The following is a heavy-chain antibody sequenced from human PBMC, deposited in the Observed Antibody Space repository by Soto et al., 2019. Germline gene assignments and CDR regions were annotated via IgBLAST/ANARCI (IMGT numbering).Heavy chain of an antibody. CDR3: ARSRRDDFYYFDY. CDR1: GGSISTYY. CDR2: VYYSGST. V-gene: IGHV4-59*01. D-gene: IGHD1-1*01. J-gene: IGHJ4*02. Sequence: SETLSLTCTVSGGSISTYYWSWIRQPPGKGLEWIGYVYYSGSTDYNPSLKSRVTISVDTSKNQFSLKLISVTAADTAVYYCARSRRDDFYYFDYGGREPRATVSS.